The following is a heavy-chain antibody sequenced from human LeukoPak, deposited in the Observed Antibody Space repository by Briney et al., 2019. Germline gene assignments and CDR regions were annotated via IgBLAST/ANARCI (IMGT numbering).Heavy chain of an antibody. D-gene: IGHD6-19*01. V-gene: IGHV3-11*01. CDR1: GFTFSDYY. CDR3: ARGPGRYSSGWYYFDY. J-gene: IGHJ4*02. Sequence: GASLRLSCAASGFTFSDYYMSWIRQAPGKGLEWVSYISSSGSTIYYADSVKGRFTISRDNAKNSLYLQMNSLRAEDTAVYYCARGPGRYSSGWYYFDYWGQGTLVTVSS. CDR2: ISSSGSTI.